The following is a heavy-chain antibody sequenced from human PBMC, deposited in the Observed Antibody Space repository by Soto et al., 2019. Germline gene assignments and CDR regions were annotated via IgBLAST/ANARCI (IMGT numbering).Heavy chain of an antibody. CDR1: GDSISGSS. V-gene: IGHV4-59*12. CDR2: MYFSGST. J-gene: IGHJ4*02. Sequence: PSETLSLTCSVSGDSISGSSWSWIRQPPGKGLEWIAYMYFSGSTNYNPSLKSRVTISVDTSKNQFSLKLSSVTAADTAVYYCARAMTTVTTIDYWGQGTLVTVSS. D-gene: IGHD4-17*01. CDR3: ARAMTTVTTIDY.